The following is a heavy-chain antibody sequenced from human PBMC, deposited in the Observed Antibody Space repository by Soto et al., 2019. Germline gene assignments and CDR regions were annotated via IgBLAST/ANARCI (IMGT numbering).Heavy chain of an antibody. CDR1: GFSFRSYA. J-gene: IGHJ4*02. CDR2: ISSSGRTT. D-gene: IGHD5-12*01. CDR3: AKDVGSGYGWPFEY. V-gene: IGHV3-23*01. Sequence: VQLLESGGGLVQPGGSLRLSCAASGFSFRSYAMAWVRQAPGKGLECVSTISSSGRTTYYAESVRGRFTISRDNSENTLFLHMNSLRADDTAVYYCAKDVGSGYGWPFEYWGQGALVTVSS.